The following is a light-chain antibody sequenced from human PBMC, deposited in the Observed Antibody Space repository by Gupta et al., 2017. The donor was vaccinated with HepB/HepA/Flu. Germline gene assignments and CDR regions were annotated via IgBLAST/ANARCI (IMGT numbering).Light chain of an antibody. CDR3: QVWESSSDHPGV. CDR2: DDS. J-gene: IGLJ2*01. V-gene: IGLV3-21*03. CDR1: NIGSKS. Sequence: SYVLTPPPSVSAAPGKTARITSGGNNIGSKSVHWYQQKPGQSPVLVVDDDSDRPSGIPERFSGSNSWNTATLTISRVEAGDEADYYCQVWESSSDHPGVFGGGTKLTVL.